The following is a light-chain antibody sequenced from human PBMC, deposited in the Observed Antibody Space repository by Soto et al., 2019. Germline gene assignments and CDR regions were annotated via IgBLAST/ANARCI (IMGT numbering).Light chain of an antibody. J-gene: IGKJ5*01. CDR1: QSIHTS. CDR2: DST. Sequence: VLTQSPATLSLSPGERATLSCRASQSIHTSLAWYQQKPGQPPRLVVYDSTLRANGVPDRFGGSRSETEFTLTINNLEPEDFAVYYCQQRNVWPPITFGQGTRLEI. V-gene: IGKV3-11*01. CDR3: QQRNVWPPIT.